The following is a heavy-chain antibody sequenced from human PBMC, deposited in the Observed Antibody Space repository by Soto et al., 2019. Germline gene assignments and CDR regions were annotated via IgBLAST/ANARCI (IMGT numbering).Heavy chain of an antibody. D-gene: IGHD2-15*01. V-gene: IGHV1-18*04. CDR1: GYPFTSYS. Sequence: ASVKVSCKASGYPFTSYSFSWVRQAPGQGLEWMGWSSAYNGDKRYAQKFQGRVTMTADPYTDTAYMELRNLRSDDTGVYYCAREGAVVGSAVYYGMDVWG. CDR2: SSAYNGDK. J-gene: IGHJ6*02. CDR3: AREGAVVGSAVYYGMDV.